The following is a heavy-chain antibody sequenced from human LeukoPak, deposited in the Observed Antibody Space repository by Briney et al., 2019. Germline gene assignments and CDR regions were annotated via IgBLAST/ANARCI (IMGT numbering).Heavy chain of an antibody. D-gene: IGHD2-8*02. V-gene: IGHV3-20*04. J-gene: IGHJ4*02. Sequence: GGSLRLSCAASGFTFDDYGLSWVRQVPGKGLEWVSGLNWNGASTGYADSVKGRFTISRDNAKNSLYLQMNSLRAEDTAVFYCVRGLVDPADYWGQGTLVTVSS. CDR1: GFTFDDYG. CDR3: VRGLVDPADY. CDR2: LNWNGAST.